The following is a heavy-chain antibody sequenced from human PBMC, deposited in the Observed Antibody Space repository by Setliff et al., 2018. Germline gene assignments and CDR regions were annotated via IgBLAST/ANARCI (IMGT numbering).Heavy chain of an antibody. CDR3: ARELRSPYWHLDS. CDR1: GGTFSSSG. D-gene: IGHD3-16*01. Sequence: VKVSCKSSGGTFSSSGITWVRQAPGQGLQWLGRFTPILGATNYAQNFQGRVTITADESTSTGYMELRSLRSDDTAVYYCARELRSPYWHLDSWGQGTQVTVSS. CDR2: FTPILGAT. V-gene: IGHV1-69*15. J-gene: IGHJ5*01.